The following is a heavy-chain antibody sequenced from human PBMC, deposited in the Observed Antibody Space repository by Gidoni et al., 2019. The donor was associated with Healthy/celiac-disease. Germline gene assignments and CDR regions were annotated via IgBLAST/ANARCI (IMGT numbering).Heavy chain of an antibody. J-gene: IGHJ4*02. D-gene: IGHD3-22*01. V-gene: IGHV4-34*01. CDR2: INHSGST. CDR3: AGGYYDSSGYYPTVRY. CDR1: GGSCSGYY. Sequence: QVQLQQWGAGRLKPSETLSLTCDVYGGSCSGYYWSWIRQPPGKGLEWIGEINHSGSTNYNPSLKSRVTISVDTSKNQFSLELSSVTAADTAVYYCAGGYYDSSGYYPTVRYWGQGTLVTVSS.